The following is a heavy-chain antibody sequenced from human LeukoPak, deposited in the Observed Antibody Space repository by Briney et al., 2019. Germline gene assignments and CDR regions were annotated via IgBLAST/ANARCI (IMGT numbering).Heavy chain of an antibody. J-gene: IGHJ6*03. CDR3: ASVAARQSYYYMDV. V-gene: IGHV3-23*01. Sequence: GGSLRLSCAASGFTFSSYGMSWVRQAPGKGLEWVSAISGSGGSTYYADSVKGRFTISRDNSKNTLYLQMNSLRAEDTAVYYCASVAARQSYYYMDVWGKGTTVTVSS. CDR1: GFTFSSYG. D-gene: IGHD6-6*01. CDR2: ISGSGGST.